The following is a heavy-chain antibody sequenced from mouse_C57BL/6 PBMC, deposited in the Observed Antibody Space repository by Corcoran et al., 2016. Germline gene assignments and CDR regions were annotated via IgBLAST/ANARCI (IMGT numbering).Heavy chain of an antibody. Sequence: EVQLQQSGPELVKPGASVKIPCKASGYTFTDYNMDWVKQSHGKSLEWIGDINPNNGGTIYNQKFKGKATLTVDKSSSTAYMELRSLTSEDTAVYYCARGGTVVDLWYVDVWGTGTTVTVSS. CDR3: ARGGTVVDLWYVDV. J-gene: IGHJ1*03. V-gene: IGHV1-18*01. D-gene: IGHD1-1*01. CDR2: INPNNGGT. CDR1: GYTFTDYN.